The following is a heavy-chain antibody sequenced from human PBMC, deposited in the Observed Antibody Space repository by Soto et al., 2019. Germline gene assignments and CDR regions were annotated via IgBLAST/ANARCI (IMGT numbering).Heavy chain of an antibody. CDR1: GFTFSSYG. D-gene: IGHD3-3*01. CDR3: AKRGFLEWLLGPNYYGMDV. CDR2: ISYDGSNK. Sequence: GGSLRLSCAASGFTFSSYGMHWVRQAPGKGLEWVAVISYDGSNKNYADSVKGRFTISRDNSKNTLYLQMNSLRAEDTAVYYCAKRGFLEWLLGPNYYGMDVWGQGTTVTVAS. V-gene: IGHV3-30*18. J-gene: IGHJ6*02.